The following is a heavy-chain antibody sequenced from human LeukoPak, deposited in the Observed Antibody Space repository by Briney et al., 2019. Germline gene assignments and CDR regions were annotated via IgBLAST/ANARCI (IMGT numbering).Heavy chain of an antibody. V-gene: IGHV3-23*01. CDR1: GFTFSSYA. CDR2: ISGSGGST. Sequence: GGSLRLSCAASGFTFSSYAMSWVRQAPGKGLEWVSAISGSGGSTYYADSVKGRFTISRDNSKNTLYLQMNSLRAEDTAVYYCANLPSRWYVWEDYWGQGTLVTVSS. J-gene: IGHJ4*02. D-gene: IGHD6-13*01. CDR3: ANLPSRWYVWEDY.